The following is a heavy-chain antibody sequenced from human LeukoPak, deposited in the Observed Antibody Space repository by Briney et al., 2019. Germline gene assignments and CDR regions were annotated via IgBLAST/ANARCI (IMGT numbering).Heavy chain of an antibody. V-gene: IGHV1-69*13. Sequence: EASVKVSCKASGGTFSSYAISWVRQAPGQGLEWMGGIIPIFGTANYAQKFQGRVTIPADESTSTAYMELSSLRSEDTAVYYCARGVQLRYFDWLLSYYYMDVWGKGTTVTVSS. D-gene: IGHD3-9*01. J-gene: IGHJ6*03. CDR3: ARGVQLRYFDWLLSYYYMDV. CDR2: IIPIFGTA. CDR1: GGTFSSYA.